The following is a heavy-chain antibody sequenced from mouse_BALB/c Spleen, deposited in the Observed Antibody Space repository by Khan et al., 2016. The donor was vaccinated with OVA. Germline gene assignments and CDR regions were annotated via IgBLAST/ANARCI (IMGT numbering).Heavy chain of an antibody. CDR3: ARYHGGY. V-gene: IGHV9-3-1*01. CDR2: INTYTGEP. Sequence: QIQLVQSGPELKKPGETVKISCKASGYTFTNYVMNWVKQSPGKGLKWMGWINTYTGEPTYDDDFKGRFAFSLETSASTAFLQINSLKNEDTAKYCGARYHGGYWGQGTTLTVSS. CDR1: GYTFTNYV. J-gene: IGHJ2*01.